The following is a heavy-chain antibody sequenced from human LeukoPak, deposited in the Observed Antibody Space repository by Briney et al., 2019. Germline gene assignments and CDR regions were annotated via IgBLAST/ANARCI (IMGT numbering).Heavy chain of an antibody. J-gene: IGHJ6*02. V-gene: IGHV1-18*01. Sequence: ASVKVSCKASGYTFTSYGISWVRQAPGQGLEWMGWISAYNGNANYAQKLQGRVTMTTDTSTSTAYMELRSLRSDDTAVYCCARDSTSMVGFYYYGMDVWGQGTTVTVSS. CDR3: ARDSTSMVGFYYYGMDV. CDR1: GYTFTSYG. CDR2: ISAYNGNA. D-gene: IGHD2-8*01.